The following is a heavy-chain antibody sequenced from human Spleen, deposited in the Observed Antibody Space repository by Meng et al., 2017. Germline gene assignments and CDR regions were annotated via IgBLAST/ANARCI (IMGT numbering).Heavy chain of an antibody. V-gene: IGHV4-34*01. CDR2: INHSGST. Sequence: GSLRLSCAVYGGSFSGYYWSWIRQPPGKGLEWIGEINHSGSTNYNPSLKSRVTISVDTSKNQFSLKLSSVTAADTAVYYCARDEVREYYFDYWGQGTLVTVSS. D-gene: IGHD3-10*01. J-gene: IGHJ4*02. CDR3: ARDEVREYYFDY. CDR1: GGSFSGYY.